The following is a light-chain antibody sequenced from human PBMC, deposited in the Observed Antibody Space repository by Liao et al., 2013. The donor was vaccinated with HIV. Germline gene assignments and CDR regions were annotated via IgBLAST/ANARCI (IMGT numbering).Light chain of an antibody. CDR1: NIGSKS. J-gene: IGLJ3*02. V-gene: IGLV3-21*01. Sequence: SYELTQPPSVSVAPGKTARITCGGNNIGSKSVHWYQQKPGQSPVLVIYQDSKRPSGIPERFSGSNSGNTATLTISGTQAMDEADYYCQAWDSIVYVFGGGTKLTVL. CDR3: QAWDSIVYV. CDR2: QDS.